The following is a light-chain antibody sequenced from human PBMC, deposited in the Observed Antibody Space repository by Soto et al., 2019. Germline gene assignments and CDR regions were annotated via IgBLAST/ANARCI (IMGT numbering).Light chain of an antibody. CDR1: QSVSNNY. CDR3: QQYGSSGT. Sequence: EMELAQSPVGLCLSSGERPTLSCRASQSVSNNYLAWYQQKPGQAPRLLIYGASNRATGIPDRFSGSGSGTDFTLTISRLEPEDFAVYYCQQYGSSGTFGKGTKGDIK. J-gene: IGKJ1*01. V-gene: IGKV3-20*01. CDR2: GAS.